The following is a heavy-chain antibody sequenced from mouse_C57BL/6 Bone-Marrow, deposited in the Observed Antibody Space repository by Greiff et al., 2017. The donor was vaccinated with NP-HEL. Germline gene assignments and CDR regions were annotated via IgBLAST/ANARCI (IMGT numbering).Heavy chain of an antibody. D-gene: IGHD4-1*01. CDR1: GFNIKDYY. V-gene: IGHV14-2*01. CDR3: ARTLGRTYYFDY. J-gene: IGHJ2*01. Sequence: EVQLVESGAELVKPGASVKLSCTASGFNIKDYYMHWVKQRTEQGLEWIGRIDPEDGETKYAPNFQGKATITADTSSNTAYLQLSSLTSEDTAVYYCARTLGRTYYFDYWGQGTTLTVSS. CDR2: IDPEDGET.